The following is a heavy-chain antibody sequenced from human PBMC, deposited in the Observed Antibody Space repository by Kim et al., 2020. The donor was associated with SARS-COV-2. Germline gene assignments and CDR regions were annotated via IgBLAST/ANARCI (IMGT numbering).Heavy chain of an antibody. D-gene: IGHD6-19*01. CDR2: INPNSGGT. V-gene: IGHV1-2*04. CDR1: GYTFTGYY. Sequence: ASVKVSCKASGYTFTGYYMHWVRQAPGQGLEWMGWINPNSGGTNYAQKFQGWVTMTRDTSISTAYMELSRLRSDDTAVYYCARDDRCSGWPFDYWGQGTLVTVSS. J-gene: IGHJ4*02. CDR3: ARDDRCSGWPFDY.